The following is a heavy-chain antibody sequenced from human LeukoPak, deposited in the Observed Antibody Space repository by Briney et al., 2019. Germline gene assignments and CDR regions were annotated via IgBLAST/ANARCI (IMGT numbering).Heavy chain of an antibody. V-gene: IGHV3-21*01. Sequence: PGGSLRLSCAASGFTFSSYSMNWVRQAPGKGLEWVSSISSSSSYIYYADSVKGRFTISRDNAKNSLYLQMNSLRAEDTAVYYCASPRLPAAKGNDAFDIWGQGTMVTVSS. CDR3: ASPRLPAAKGNDAFDI. CDR1: GFTFSSYS. J-gene: IGHJ3*02. D-gene: IGHD2-2*01. CDR2: ISSSSSYI.